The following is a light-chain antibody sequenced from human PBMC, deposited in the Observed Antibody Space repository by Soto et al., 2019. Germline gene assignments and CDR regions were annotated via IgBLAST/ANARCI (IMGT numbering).Light chain of an antibody. CDR3: HQYNRWPRT. CDR1: QYISTN. V-gene: IGKV3-15*01. J-gene: IGKJ1*01. CDR2: GAS. Sequence: EIVMTQSPATLSVSPGERATLSCRASQYISTNLAWYQQKPGQAPRLLIYGASTRATAIPARFSGSGSGTEFTLTVSSXQSEDFAVYYCHQYNRWPRTFGQGTKVDTK.